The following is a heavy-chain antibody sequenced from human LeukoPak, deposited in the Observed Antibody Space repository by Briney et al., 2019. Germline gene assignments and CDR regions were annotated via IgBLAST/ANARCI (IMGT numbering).Heavy chain of an antibody. CDR1: GFTFSNYA. J-gene: IGHJ4*02. V-gene: IGHV3-23*01. CDR3: AKRGGGVSNFDY. Sequence: PGGSLRLSCAASGFTFSNYAMSWVRQAPGKGLEWVSSISGNDFSTYYADSVEGRFTISRDNFNNTLYLQMNRLRDEDTAVYYCAKRGGGVSNFDYWGQGTLVTVSS. D-gene: IGHD3-16*01. CDR2: ISGNDFST.